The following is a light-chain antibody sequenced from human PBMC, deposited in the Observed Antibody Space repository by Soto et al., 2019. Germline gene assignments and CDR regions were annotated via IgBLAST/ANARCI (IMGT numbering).Light chain of an antibody. CDR2: AVS. Sequence: QPALTQPASVSGSPGQSITISCTGTSSDVGGFLYVSWFQQHPGKAPKLMIYAVSNRPSGISNRFSGSKSGNTASLTISGLQAEDEADYYCSSYSSSSTLVVFGGGTKVTVL. V-gene: IGLV2-14*01. J-gene: IGLJ2*01. CDR3: SSYSSSSTLVV. CDR1: SSDVGGFLY.